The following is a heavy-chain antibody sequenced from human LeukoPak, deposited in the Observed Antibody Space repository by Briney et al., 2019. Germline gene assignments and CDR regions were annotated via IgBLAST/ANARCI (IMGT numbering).Heavy chain of an antibody. CDR3: ARARIAPAGAPFDH. V-gene: IGHV4-4*07. J-gene: IGHJ4*02. Sequence: SETLSLTCIVSSDSISSYYWSWIRQPAGKGLEWIGRIYTSGSTNYNPSLKSRVTMSVDTSKNQFSLKLNSVTAADTAVYFCARARIAPAGAPFDHWGQGTLVTVSS. CDR2: IYTSGST. D-gene: IGHD6-13*01. CDR1: SDSISSYY.